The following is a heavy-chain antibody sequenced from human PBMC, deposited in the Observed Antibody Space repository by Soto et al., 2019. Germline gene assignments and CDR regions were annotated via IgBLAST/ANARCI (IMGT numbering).Heavy chain of an antibody. J-gene: IGHJ6*02. CDR2: IYYSGST. V-gene: IGHV4-39*01. D-gene: IGHD3-10*01. Sequence: PSETLSLTCTVSGGSISSSSYYWGWIRQPPGKGLEWIGSIYYSGSTYYNPSLKSRVTISVDTSKNQFSLKLSSVTAADTAVYYCARLVQGRTTYYYYGMDVWGQGTTVTVSS. CDR1: GGSISSSSYY. CDR3: ARLVQGRTTYYYYGMDV.